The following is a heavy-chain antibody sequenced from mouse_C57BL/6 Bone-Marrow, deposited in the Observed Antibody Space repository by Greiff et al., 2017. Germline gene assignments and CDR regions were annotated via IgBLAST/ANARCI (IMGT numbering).Heavy chain of an antibody. V-gene: IGHV1-55*01. CDR1: GYTFTSYW. CDR3: ARPYYSNYLYFDV. CDR2: IYPGSGST. D-gene: IGHD2-5*01. Sequence: QVQLQQPGAELVKPGASVKMSCKASGYTFTSYWITWVKQRPGQGLEWIGDIYPGSGSTNYNEKIQSKATLTVDTSSSTAYMQLSSLTSDDSAVYYCARPYYSNYLYFDVWGTGTTVTVSS. J-gene: IGHJ1*03.